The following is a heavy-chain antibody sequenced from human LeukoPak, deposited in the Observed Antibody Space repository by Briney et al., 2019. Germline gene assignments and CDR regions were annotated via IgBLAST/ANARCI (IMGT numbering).Heavy chain of an antibody. Sequence: SGPALVKPTQTLTLTCTFSGFSLSTSGMCVSWIRQPPGKALEWLARIDWDDDKYYSTSLKTRLTISKDTSKNQVVLTMTNMDPVDTATYYCARIPYYYDSSGYEGYYYYGMDVWGQGTTVTVSS. D-gene: IGHD3-22*01. CDR3: ARIPYYYDSSGYEGYYYYGMDV. J-gene: IGHJ6*02. V-gene: IGHV2-70*11. CDR2: IDWDDDK. CDR1: GFSLSTSGMC.